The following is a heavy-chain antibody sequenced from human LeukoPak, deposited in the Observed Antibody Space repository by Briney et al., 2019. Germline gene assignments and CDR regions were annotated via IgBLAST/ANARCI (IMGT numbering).Heavy chain of an antibody. Sequence: GGSLRLSCAASGFTFSSYAMSWVRQAPGKGLEWVSAISGGGGSTYYADSVKGRFTISRDNSKNTLYLQMNSLRAEDTAVYYCAKDKATVTTRDWFDPWGQGTLVTVSS. CDR3: AKDKATVTTRDWFDP. CDR1: GFTFSSYA. V-gene: IGHV3-23*01. CDR2: ISGGGGST. J-gene: IGHJ5*02. D-gene: IGHD4-17*01.